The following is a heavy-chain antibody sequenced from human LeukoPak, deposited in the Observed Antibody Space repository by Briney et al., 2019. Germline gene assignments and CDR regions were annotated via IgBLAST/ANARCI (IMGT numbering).Heavy chain of an antibody. J-gene: IGHJ4*02. D-gene: IGHD3-10*01. CDR1: GYTFTGYY. V-gene: IGHV1-2*02. CDR2: INPNSGGT. Sequence: VASVKVSCKASGYTFTGYYMHWVRQAPGQGLEWMGWINPNSGGTNYAQKFQGRVTMTRDTSISTAYMELSRLRSDDTAVYYCARDYYGSGSYYHWGQGTLVTVSS. CDR3: ARDYYGSGSYYH.